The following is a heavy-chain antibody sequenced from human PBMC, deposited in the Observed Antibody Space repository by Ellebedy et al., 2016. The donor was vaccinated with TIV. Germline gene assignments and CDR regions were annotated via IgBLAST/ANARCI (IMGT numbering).Heavy chain of an antibody. D-gene: IGHD3-3*01. J-gene: IGHJ3*02. CDR1: GYTFTSYG. CDR3: ARDGITFSGVVIKYAFDM. V-gene: IGHV1-18*04. CDR2: ISPYHGNT. Sequence: ASVKVSCKASGYTFTSYGISWVRQAPGQGLEWMGWISPYHGNTNYAQKLQGRVTMTTDTSTGTAYMELRSLRSDDTAVYYCARDGITFSGVVIKYAFDMWGQGTMVTVSS.